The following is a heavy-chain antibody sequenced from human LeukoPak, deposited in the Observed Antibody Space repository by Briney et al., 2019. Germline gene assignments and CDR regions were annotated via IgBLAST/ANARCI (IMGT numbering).Heavy chain of an antibody. J-gene: IGHJ1*01. CDR1: GGSISSYY. CDR3: ARHGGIAAASLYFQH. V-gene: IGHV4-59*08. CDR2: IYTSGST. Sequence: SETLSLTCTVSGGSISSYYWSWIRQPPGKGLEWIGRIYTSGSTNYNPSLKSRVTISVDTSKNQFSLKLSSVTAADTAVYYCARHGGIAAASLYFQHWGQGTLVTVSS. D-gene: IGHD6-13*01.